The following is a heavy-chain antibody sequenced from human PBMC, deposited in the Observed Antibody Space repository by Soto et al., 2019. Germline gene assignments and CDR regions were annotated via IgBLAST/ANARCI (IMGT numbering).Heavy chain of an antibody. CDR2: IKSKTDGGTT. V-gene: IGHV3-15*01. J-gene: IGHJ4*02. CDR1: GFTFSNAW. CDR3: TTDSRKGAQRTYYDFWSGYYGWGLGY. D-gene: IGHD3-3*01. Sequence: EVQLVESGGGLVKPGGSLRLSCAASGFTFSNAWMSWVRQAPGKGLEWVGRIKSKTDGGTTDYAAPVKGRFTISRDDSKNTLYLQMNSLKTEDTAVYYCTTDSRKGAQRTYYDFWSGYYGWGLGYWGQGTLVTVSS.